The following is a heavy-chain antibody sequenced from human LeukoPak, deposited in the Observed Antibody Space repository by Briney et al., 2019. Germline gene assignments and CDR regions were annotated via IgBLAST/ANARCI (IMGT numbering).Heavy chain of an antibody. D-gene: IGHD3-3*01. CDR3: ARFLLTIFGVVRATAVMDAFDI. J-gene: IGHJ3*02. CDR1: GYTFTSYY. CDR2: INPSGGST. V-gene: IGHV1-46*01. Sequence: ASVKVSCKASGYTFTSYYMHWVRQAPGQGLEWMGIINPSGGSTSYAQKFQGRVTMARDTSTSTVYMELSSLRSEDTAVYYCARFLLTIFGVVRATAVMDAFDIWGRGTMVTVSS.